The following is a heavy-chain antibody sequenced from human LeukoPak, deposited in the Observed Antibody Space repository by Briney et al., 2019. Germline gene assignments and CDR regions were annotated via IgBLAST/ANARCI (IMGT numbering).Heavy chain of an antibody. V-gene: IGHV1-2*02. D-gene: IGHD6-13*01. Sequence: GASVKVSCKASGYTFTGYYMHWVRQAPGQGLEWMGWINPNSGGTNYAQKFQGRVTMTRDTSISTAYMELSRLRSDDTAVYYCASTLSPYLGIAAAGPPRPFDYWGQGTLVTVSS. J-gene: IGHJ4*02. CDR2: INPNSGGT. CDR1: GYTFTGYY. CDR3: ASTLSPYLGIAAAGPPRPFDY.